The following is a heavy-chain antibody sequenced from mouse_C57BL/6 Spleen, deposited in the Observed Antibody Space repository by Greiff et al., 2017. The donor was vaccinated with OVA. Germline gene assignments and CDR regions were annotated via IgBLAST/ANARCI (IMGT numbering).Heavy chain of an antibody. CDR3: ARIANWVFDY. J-gene: IGHJ2*01. CDR1: GYAFSSSW. Sequence: QVQLQQSGPELVKPGASVKISCKASGYAFSSSWMNWVKQRPGKGLEWIGRIYPGDGDTNYNGKFKGKATLTADKSSSTAYMQLSSLTSEDAAVYFGARIANWVFDYWGQGTTLTVSS. V-gene: IGHV1-82*01. CDR2: IYPGDGDT. D-gene: IGHD4-1*01.